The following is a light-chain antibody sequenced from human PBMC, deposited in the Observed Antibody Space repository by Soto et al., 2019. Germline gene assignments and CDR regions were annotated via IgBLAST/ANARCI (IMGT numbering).Light chain of an antibody. CDR1: QSISSY. CDR2: DAS. J-gene: IGKJ3*01. Sequence: EIVLTQSPGTLSLSPGEIATLSCRASQSISSYLAWYQQKPGQAPRLLIYDASNRSTGIPARFSGSGSGTDFTLTISSLEPEDFAIYYCQQRYNWPLTFGPGTKVDI. V-gene: IGKV3-11*01. CDR3: QQRYNWPLT.